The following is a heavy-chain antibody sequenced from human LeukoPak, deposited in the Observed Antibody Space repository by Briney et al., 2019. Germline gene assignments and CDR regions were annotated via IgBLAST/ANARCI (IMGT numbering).Heavy chain of an antibody. Sequence: GGSLRLSCAASGFTFSSYGIHWVRQAPGKGLEWVANIKQDGSEKYYVDSVKGRFTIFRDNAKNSLYLQMNSLRAEDTAVYYCARDGDRREGTTWVFENDYWGQGTLVTVSS. J-gene: IGHJ4*02. CDR2: IKQDGSEK. V-gene: IGHV3-7*01. D-gene: IGHD3-3*01. CDR3: ARDGDRREGTTWVFENDY. CDR1: GFTFSSYG.